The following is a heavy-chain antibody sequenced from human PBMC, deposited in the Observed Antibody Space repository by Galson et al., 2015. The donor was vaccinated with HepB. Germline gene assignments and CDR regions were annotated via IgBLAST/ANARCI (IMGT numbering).Heavy chain of an antibody. D-gene: IGHD2-15*01. Sequence: SLRLSCAASGFTFSSYEMNWVRQAPGKGLEWLSYISSGSSSIFFADSVKGRFTISRDNANNSLSLQMNSLRVEDTAVYYCARVGFYCGGGSCSHYYGMDVWGQGTTVTVSS. CDR2: ISSGSSSI. CDR3: ARVGFYCGGGSCSHYYGMDV. J-gene: IGHJ6*02. CDR1: GFTFSSYE. V-gene: IGHV3-48*03.